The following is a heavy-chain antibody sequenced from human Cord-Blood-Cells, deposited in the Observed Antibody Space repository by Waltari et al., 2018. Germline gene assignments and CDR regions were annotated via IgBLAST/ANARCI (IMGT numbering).Heavy chain of an antibody. CDR1: VATSSSYA. CDR3: ARSRGNDAFDI. Sequence: QVQLVQSGAEVKKPGSAVRLACKASVATSSSYAISWLRPAPGQGLEWMGGIIPIFGTATYAQKFQGRVTITADDSTCTAYMELSSLRSEDTAVYYCARSRGNDAFDIWGQGTMVTVSS. D-gene: IGHD3-10*01. CDR2: IIPIFGTA. V-gene: IGHV1-69*01. J-gene: IGHJ3*02.